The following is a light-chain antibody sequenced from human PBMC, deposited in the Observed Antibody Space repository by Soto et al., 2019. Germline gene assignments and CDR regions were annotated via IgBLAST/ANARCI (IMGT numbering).Light chain of an antibody. CDR1: SSDVGAYNY. Sequence: QSVLTQPASVSGSPGQSITISCTGTSSDVGAYNYVSWYQQYPGKAPKLMIYGVTNRPSGVSNRFSGSKTGNTASLTISGLQAEDEADYYCFSHRGGDSHVXGTGTKVTV. V-gene: IGLV2-14*01. J-gene: IGLJ1*01. CDR3: FSHRGGDSHV. CDR2: GVT.